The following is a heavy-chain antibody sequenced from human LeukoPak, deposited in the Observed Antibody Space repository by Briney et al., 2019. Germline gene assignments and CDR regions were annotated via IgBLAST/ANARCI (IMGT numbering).Heavy chain of an antibody. D-gene: IGHD2-15*01. Sequence: PSETLSLTCTVSGGSVSSYYWSWIRQPPGKGLEWIGYIYYRGSTYYNPSLESRVTISVDTSKNQFSLKLSSVTAADTAVYYCARNAGPLGYCSGGSCFTPFDYWGQGTLVTASS. CDR2: IYYRGST. CDR3: ARNAGPLGYCSGGSCFTPFDY. J-gene: IGHJ4*02. CDR1: GGSVSSYY. V-gene: IGHV4-59*08.